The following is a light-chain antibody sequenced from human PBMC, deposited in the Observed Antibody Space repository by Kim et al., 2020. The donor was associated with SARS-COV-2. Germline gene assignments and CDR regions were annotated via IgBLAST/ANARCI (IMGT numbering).Light chain of an antibody. CDR2: DAS. CDR3: QQYDNLLMYT. CDR1: QYISNY. J-gene: IGKJ2*01. V-gene: IGKV1-33*01. Sequence: ASVGDRVTITCQSSQYISNYLNWYQQKPGKAPKLLIYDASNLETGVPSRFSGSGSGTDFTFTISSLQPEDIATYYCQQYDNLLMYTFGQGTKLEI.